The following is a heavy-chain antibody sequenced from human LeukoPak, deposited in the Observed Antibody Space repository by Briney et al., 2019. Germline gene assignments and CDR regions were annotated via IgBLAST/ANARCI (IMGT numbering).Heavy chain of an antibody. Sequence: ASVKVSCKASGYSFTSNYIHWVRQAPGQGLEWMGMIYPSDGSTSYAQKFQGRVTVTRDTSTSTVHMELSGLRSEDAAVYYCARDQEAFDYWGQGTLVTVSS. CDR1: GYSFTSNY. CDR3: ARDQEAFDY. CDR2: IYPSDGST. J-gene: IGHJ4*02. V-gene: IGHV1-46*01.